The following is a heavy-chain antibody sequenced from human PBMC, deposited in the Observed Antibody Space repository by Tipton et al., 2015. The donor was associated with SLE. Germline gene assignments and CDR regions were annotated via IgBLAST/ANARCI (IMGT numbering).Heavy chain of an antibody. J-gene: IGHJ4*02. Sequence: GSLRLSCAASGFTFSDYYMSWIRQAPGKGLEWVSAISGSGGSTYYADSVKGRFTISRDNSKNTLYLQMNSLRAEDTAVYYCARSLTGTRRVIAIPFDYWGQGTLVTVSS. V-gene: IGHV3-23*01. CDR2: ISGSGGST. CDR3: ARSLTGTRRVIAIPFDY. D-gene: IGHD2-21*01. CDR1: GFTFSDYY.